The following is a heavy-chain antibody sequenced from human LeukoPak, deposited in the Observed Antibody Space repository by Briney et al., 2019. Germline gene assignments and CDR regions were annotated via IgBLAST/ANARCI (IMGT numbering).Heavy chain of an antibody. J-gene: IGHJ4*02. CDR2: IYFSGST. CDR3: ASSNYYDSSGYFDY. Sequence: PSETLSLTCTGSGDSISSYYWSWIRQPPGKGLEWIAYIYFSGSTNYNPSLKSRVTISVDKSKKQFSLKLSSVTAADTAVYYCASSNYYDSSGYFDYWGQGTLVTVSS. CDR1: GDSISSYY. D-gene: IGHD3-22*01. V-gene: IGHV4-59*01.